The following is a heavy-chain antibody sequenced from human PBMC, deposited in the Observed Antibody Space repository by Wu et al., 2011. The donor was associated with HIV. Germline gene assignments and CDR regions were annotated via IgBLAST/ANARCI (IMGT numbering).Heavy chain of an antibody. V-gene: IGHV1-2*02. D-gene: IGHD5-12*01. CDR1: GYTFTNHY. CDR2: MNPKSGDT. Sequence: QVQLVQSGAEVKKPGASVKVSCKASGYTFTNHYMHWVRQAPGQGLEWMGWMNPKSGDTNYPQKFQGRVTMTRDTSVSTTYMELSRLRSDDTAVYYCGRVPNSGYPYWYFDLWGRGTLVTVSS. CDR3: GRVPNSGYPYWYFDL. J-gene: IGHJ2*01.